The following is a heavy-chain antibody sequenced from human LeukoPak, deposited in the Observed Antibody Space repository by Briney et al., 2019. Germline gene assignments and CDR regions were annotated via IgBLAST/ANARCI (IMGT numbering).Heavy chain of an antibody. CDR2: MSGSGANT. V-gene: IGHV3-23*01. CDR3: AKDSIGATGFGSGDY. J-gene: IGHJ4*02. Sequence: GGSLRLSCAASGFTFSSYAMTWVRQAPGKGLKWVSDMSGSGANTHYADSVKGRFTISRDNSKNTLYLQMNSLRAEDTAVYYCAKDSIGATGFGSGDYWGQGTLATVSS. D-gene: IGHD3-10*01. CDR1: GFTFSSYA.